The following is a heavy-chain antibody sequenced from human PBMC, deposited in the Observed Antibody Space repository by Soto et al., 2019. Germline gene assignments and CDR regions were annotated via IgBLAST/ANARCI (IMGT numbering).Heavy chain of an antibody. V-gene: IGHV4-39*01. CDR3: ARHPDDFSNYRWFGP. CDR1: GGSISSNTYY. J-gene: IGHJ5*02. D-gene: IGHD4-4*01. CDR2: IRSSGST. Sequence: SETLSLTCTVSGGSISSNTYYCAWIRQPPGKGLEWIGSIRSSGSTYYNPSLKSRVTISVDTSQNQFSLSLTSVTAADAAVYYCARHPDDFSNYRWFGPWGQGTLVTVSS.